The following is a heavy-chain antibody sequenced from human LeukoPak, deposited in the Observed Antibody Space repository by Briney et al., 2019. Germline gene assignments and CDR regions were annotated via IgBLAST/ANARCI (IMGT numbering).Heavy chain of an antibody. D-gene: IGHD6-19*01. J-gene: IGHJ4*02. CDR3: AREGSTVAARGFDF. Sequence: SETLSLSCTVSGGSISSNSYYWGWIRQPPGKGLQWIGSIYYSGRTYYNPSLKSRVTMSVDTSKNQFSLKLSSVTAADTAVYYCAREGSTVAARGFDFWGQGTLVTVSS. V-gene: IGHV4-39*07. CDR2: IYYSGRT. CDR1: GGSISSNSYY.